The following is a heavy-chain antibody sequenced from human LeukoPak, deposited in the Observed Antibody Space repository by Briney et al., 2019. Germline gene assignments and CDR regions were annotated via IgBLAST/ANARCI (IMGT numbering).Heavy chain of an antibody. CDR1: GGSISSSSYY. CDR2: IYYSGST. Sequence: SETLSLTCTVSGGSISSSSYYWGWIRQPPGKGLEWIGSIYYSGSTYYNPSLKSRVTISVDTSKNQFSLKLSSVTAADTAVYYCARGSHSGIAVAGTWLGRRRSRTAHPHYFDYWGQGTLVTGSS. J-gene: IGHJ4*02. V-gene: IGHV4-39*07. CDR3: ARGSHSGIAVAGTWLGRRRSRTAHPHYFDY. D-gene: IGHD6-19*01.